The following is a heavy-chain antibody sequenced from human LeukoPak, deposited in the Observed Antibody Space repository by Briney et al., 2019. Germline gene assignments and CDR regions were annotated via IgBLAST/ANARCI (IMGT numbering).Heavy chain of an antibody. D-gene: IGHD6-13*01. V-gene: IGHV3-21*01. Sequence: GGSLRLSCAASGFTFSSYSMNWVRQAPGKGLEWVSSISSSSYIYYADSVKGRFTISRDNAKNSLYLQMNSLRAEDTAVYYCAVKEESSWYYYYYGMDVWGQGTTVTVSS. CDR2: ISSSSYI. CDR3: AVKEESSWYYYYYGMDV. CDR1: GFTFSSYS. J-gene: IGHJ6*02.